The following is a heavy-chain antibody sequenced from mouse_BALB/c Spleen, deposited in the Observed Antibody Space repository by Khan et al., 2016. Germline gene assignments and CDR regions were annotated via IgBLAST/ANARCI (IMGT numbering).Heavy chain of an antibody. Sequence: EVQLQESGPGLVKPSQSLSLTCTVTGYSITSDYAWNWIRQFPGNRLEWMGYISYSGSTSYNPSLKSRISITRDTSKNQFFLQLNSVTSEDTATYYAARSDYGGKDAMDYWGQGTSVTVSS. CDR2: ISYSGST. CDR1: GYSITSDYA. D-gene: IGHD1-1*01. CDR3: ARSDYGGKDAMDY. V-gene: IGHV3-2*02. J-gene: IGHJ4*01.